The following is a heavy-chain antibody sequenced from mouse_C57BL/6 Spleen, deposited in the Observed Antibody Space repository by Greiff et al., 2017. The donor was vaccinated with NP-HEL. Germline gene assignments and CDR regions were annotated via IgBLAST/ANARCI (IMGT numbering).Heavy chain of an antibody. V-gene: IGHV5-4*01. Sequence: EVHLVESGGGLVKPGGSLKLSCAASGFTFSSYAMSWVRQTPEKRLEWVATISDGGSYTYYPDNVKGRFTISRDNAKNNLYLQMSHLKSEDTAMYYCATGDGEAYWGQRTLVTVSA. CDR1: GFTFSSYA. D-gene: IGHD1-1*01. J-gene: IGHJ3*01. CDR2: ISDGGSYT. CDR3: ATGDGEAY.